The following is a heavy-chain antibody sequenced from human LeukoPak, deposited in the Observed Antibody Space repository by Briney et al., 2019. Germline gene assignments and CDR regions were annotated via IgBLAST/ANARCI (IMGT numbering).Heavy chain of an antibody. V-gene: IGHV3-7*04. J-gene: IGHJ6*02. D-gene: IGHD3-3*01. CDR1: GFTISGFW. CDR3: ARGAVDYTPVGRYYYNMDV. CDR2: MNQDGREK. Sequence: GGSLRLSCTGSGFTISGFWMSWVRQLPGKGLEWVPYMNQDGREKTYVDSVKGRFTISRDHAQNSLFLQVNNLTVEDTAVYYCARGAVDYTPVGRYYYNMDVWGQGTTVTVSS.